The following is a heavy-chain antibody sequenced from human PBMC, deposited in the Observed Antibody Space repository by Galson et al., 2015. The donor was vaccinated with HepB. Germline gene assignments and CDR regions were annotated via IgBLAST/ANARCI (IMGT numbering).Heavy chain of an antibody. V-gene: IGHV6-1*01. Sequence: CAISGDSVSSHSAAWNWIRQSPSRGLGWLGRTCYRSKWYNDYAESVKSRMTIKPDTSKNEFSLQLNSVTPEDTAVYYCARDPSGSYWGRWFDLWGQGIPGTVSS. CDR1: GDSVSSHSAA. CDR2: TCYRSKWYN. D-gene: IGHD1-26*01. J-gene: IGHJ5*02. CDR3: ARDPSGSYWGRWFDL.